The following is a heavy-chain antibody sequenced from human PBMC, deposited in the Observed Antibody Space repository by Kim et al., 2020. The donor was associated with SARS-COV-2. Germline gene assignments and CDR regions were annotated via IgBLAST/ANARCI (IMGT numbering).Heavy chain of an antibody. V-gene: IGHV3-33*01. Sequence: GGSLRLSCAASGFTFSSYGMHWVRQAPGKGLEWVAVIWYDGSNKYYADSVKGLFTISRDNSKNTLYLQINSLRAEDTAVYYCARRAAIFGVGYYYYYMDVWGKGTTVTVSS. CDR3: ARRAAIFGVGYYYYYMDV. CDR2: IWYDGSNK. D-gene: IGHD3-3*01. CDR1: GFTFSSYG. J-gene: IGHJ6*03.